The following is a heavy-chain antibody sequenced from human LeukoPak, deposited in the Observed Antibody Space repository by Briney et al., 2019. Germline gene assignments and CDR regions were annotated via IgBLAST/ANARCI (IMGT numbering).Heavy chain of an antibody. CDR1: GFSFSSSA. CDR2: IYSGGRT. CDR3: VRDSSKNAFDI. Sequence: PGGSLRLSCAASGFSFSSSAMSWVRQGPGKGLEWVSVIYSGGRTYYAESVKGRFTIARDNSKNTLYLQMNSLRAEDTAVYYCVRDSSKNAFDIWGQGTMVTVSS. V-gene: IGHV3-66*01. J-gene: IGHJ3*02. D-gene: IGHD2-2*01.